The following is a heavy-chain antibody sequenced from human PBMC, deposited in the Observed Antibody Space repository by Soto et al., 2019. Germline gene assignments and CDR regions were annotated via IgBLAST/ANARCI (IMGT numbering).Heavy chain of an antibody. CDR2: IYWDDDK. D-gene: IGHD2-15*01. Sequence: SGPTLVNPTQTLTLTCTFSGFSLSTSGVGVGWIRQPPGKALEWLALIYWDDDKRYSPSLKSRVTITKETSKNQVVLKMTNMDPVDTATYYCALTNQAPEVVVVAAMAFDIWGQGTMVTVSS. CDR1: GFSLSTSGVG. V-gene: IGHV2-5*02. CDR3: ALTNQAPEVVVVAAMAFDI. J-gene: IGHJ3*02.